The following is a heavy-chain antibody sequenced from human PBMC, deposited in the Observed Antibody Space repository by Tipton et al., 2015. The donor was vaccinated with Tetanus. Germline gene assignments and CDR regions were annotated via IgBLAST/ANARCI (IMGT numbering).Heavy chain of an antibody. CDR1: GGTFIYYA. CDR2: IFPSFGTS. V-gene: IGHV1-69*06. CDR3: VRPARYCSGGSCFLALDF. D-gene: IGHD2-15*01. J-gene: IGHJ4*02. Sequence: QSGAEVKKPESSVKVSCKASGGTFIYYAVNWVRQAPGQGLEWMGDIFPSFGTSNYAQKFQGRVTITADRSTSTAYLELSSLRSEDTAVYYCVRPARYCSGGSCFLALDFWGQGTLVTVSS.